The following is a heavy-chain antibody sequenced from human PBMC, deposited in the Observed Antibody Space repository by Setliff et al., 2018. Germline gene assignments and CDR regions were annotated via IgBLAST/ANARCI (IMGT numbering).Heavy chain of an antibody. Sequence: LSCEASGFIFSTYRMHWVRQAPGKGLEWVAVIWDDGGNKYHADSVKGRFTISRDNSKNTLYLQMNSLRPEDTAVYYCARTCSGSGCYAGLESWGQGTPVTVSS. J-gene: IGHJ4*02. D-gene: IGHD2-15*01. CDR1: GFIFSTYR. V-gene: IGHV3-33*08. CDR2: IWDDGGNK. CDR3: ARTCSGSGCYAGLES.